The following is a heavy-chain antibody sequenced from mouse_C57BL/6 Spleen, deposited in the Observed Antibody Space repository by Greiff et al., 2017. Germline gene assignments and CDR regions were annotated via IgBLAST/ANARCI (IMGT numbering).Heavy chain of an antibody. Sequence: VKLQESGPELVKPGASVKISCKASGYAFSSSWMNWVKQRPGKGLEWIGRIYPGDGDTNYNGKFKGKATLTADKSSSTAYMQLSSLTSEDSAVYFCANVLLRLGGFAYWGQGTLVTVSA. D-gene: IGHD1-2*01. J-gene: IGHJ3*01. CDR2: IYPGDGDT. CDR3: ANVLLRLGGFAY. CDR1: GYAFSSSW. V-gene: IGHV1-82*01.